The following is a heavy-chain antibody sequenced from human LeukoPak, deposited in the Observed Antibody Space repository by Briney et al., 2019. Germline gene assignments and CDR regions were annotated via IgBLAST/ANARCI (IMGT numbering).Heavy chain of an antibody. D-gene: IGHD6-13*01. J-gene: IGHJ6*03. V-gene: IGHV1-18*01. CDR2: ISAYNGNT. CDR3: ARVSSSWHKYYYYMDV. CDR1: GYTFTSYG. Sequence: VASVKVSCKASGYTFTSYGISWVRQAPGQGLEWMGWISAYNGNTNYAQKLQGRVTMTTDTSTSTAYMELRSLRSDDTAVYYCARVSSSWHKYYYYMDVWGKGTTVTISS.